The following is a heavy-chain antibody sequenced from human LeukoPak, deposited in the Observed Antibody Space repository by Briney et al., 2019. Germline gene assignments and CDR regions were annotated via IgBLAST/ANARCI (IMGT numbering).Heavy chain of an antibody. D-gene: IGHD6-13*01. CDR3: ARVAYGSSWYVDY. CDR1: GFTFSTYW. J-gene: IGHJ4*02. V-gene: IGHV3-7*04. Sequence: GGSLRLSCAISGFTFSTYWMTWVRQAPGKGLEWVANINQDATEKNYVDSVKGRFTISRDNAKNTLYLQMNSLTAEDTAVYYCARVAYGSSWYVDYWGQGNLVTVSS. CDR2: INQDATEK.